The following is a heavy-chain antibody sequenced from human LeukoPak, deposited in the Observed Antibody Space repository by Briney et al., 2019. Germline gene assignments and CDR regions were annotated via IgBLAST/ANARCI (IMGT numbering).Heavy chain of an antibody. CDR2: ISAYNGNT. D-gene: IGHD5-12*01. V-gene: IGHV1-18*01. J-gene: IGHJ6*01. CDR3: AKDRGVYIGYELVDYYGMDV. CDR1: GYTFTSYG. Sequence: ASVKVSCKASGYTFTSYGISWVRQAPGQGLEWMGWISAYNGNTNYAQKLQGRVTMTTDTSTSTAYMELRSLRSDDTAVYYCAKDRGVYIGYELVDYYGMDVWGQGTTVIISS.